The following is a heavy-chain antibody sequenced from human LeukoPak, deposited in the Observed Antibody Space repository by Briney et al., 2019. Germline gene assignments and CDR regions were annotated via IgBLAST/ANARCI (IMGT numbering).Heavy chain of an antibody. CDR2: IYYSGST. Sequence: SETLSLTCSVSDGSMGTYYWGWIWQPPGKGLEWIGYIYYSGSTTYNPSLKSRVTVSVDTSKNQFSLKLTSMTAADTAVYYCARGRLGRQHASFFDSWGQGTLVTVSS. D-gene: IGHD2-2*01. CDR1: DGSMGTYY. J-gene: IGHJ4*02. CDR3: ARGRLGRQHASFFDS. V-gene: IGHV4-59*08.